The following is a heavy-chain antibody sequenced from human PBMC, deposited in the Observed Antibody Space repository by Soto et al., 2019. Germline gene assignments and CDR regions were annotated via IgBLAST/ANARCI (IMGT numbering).Heavy chain of an antibody. CDR3: AKDKFSDLIHYLDS. D-gene: IGHD2-15*01. Sequence: GGSLRLSCAASGFTFSAYNMNWVRQPPGKGLEWVSSITSSSSSIYYADSLKGRFTISRDNAKNSLYLQMNSLRPEDTAVYYCAKDKFSDLIHYLDSWGQGTLVTVSS. CDR1: GFTFSAYN. J-gene: IGHJ4*02. V-gene: IGHV3-21*06. CDR2: ITSSSSSI.